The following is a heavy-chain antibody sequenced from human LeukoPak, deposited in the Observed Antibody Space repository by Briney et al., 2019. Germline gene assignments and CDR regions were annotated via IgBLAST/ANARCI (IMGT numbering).Heavy chain of an antibody. CDR1: GGSFSGYY. D-gene: IGHD6-19*01. CDR2: INHSGST. V-gene: IGHV4-34*01. J-gene: IGHJ2*01. Sequence: PSETLSLTCAVYGGSFSGYYWSWIRQPPGKGLEWIGEINHSGSTNYNPSLKSRVTISVDTSKNQFSLKLSSVTAADTAVYYCARRQWLPNWYFDLWGRGTLVTVSS. CDR3: ARRQWLPNWYFDL.